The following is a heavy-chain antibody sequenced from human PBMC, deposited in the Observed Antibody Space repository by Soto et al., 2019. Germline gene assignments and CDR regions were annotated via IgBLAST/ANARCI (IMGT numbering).Heavy chain of an antibody. J-gene: IGHJ6*02. Sequence: VGSLRLSCAASGFTFSSYAMHWVRQAPGKGLEWVAVISYDGSNKYYADSVRGRFTISRDNSKNTLYLQMNSLRAEDTAVYYCARGGKLELRYYYYGMDVWGQGTTVTVSS. D-gene: IGHD1-7*01. CDR1: GFTFSSYA. V-gene: IGHV3-30-3*01. CDR3: ARGGKLELRYYYYGMDV. CDR2: ISYDGSNK.